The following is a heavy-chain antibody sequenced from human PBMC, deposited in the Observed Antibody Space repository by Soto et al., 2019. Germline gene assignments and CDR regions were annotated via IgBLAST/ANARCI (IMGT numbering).Heavy chain of an antibody. J-gene: IGHJ3*02. CDR3: VRDRDCIIFSCLDSFDI. Sequence: QIQLVQSGAEVKKAGASVKVSCKASGYAFNKHGISWVRQAPGQGLEWMGWISTDSDRADYAQKFQGRLTMTTDTSTTTAYMDMRSLRSDDTAIYFCVRDRDCIIFSCLDSFDIWGQGTMVSVSS. CDR1: GYAFNKHG. CDR2: ISTDSDRA. V-gene: IGHV1-18*01. D-gene: IGHD2-2*01.